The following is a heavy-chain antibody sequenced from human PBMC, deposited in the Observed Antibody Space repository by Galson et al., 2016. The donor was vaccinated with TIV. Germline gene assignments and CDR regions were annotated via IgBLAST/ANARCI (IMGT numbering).Heavy chain of an antibody. D-gene: IGHD1-26*01. CDR3: AREGENRGQYVGY. CDR2: IYYPGTT. J-gene: IGHJ4*02. Sequence: TLSLTCDVSGYSIRSGSYYWTWIRQPPGKGLECIGYIYYPGTTKYNPSLQSRVTISIDTSKNQPSLNLRSVTAADTAVYYCAREGENRGQYVGYWGQGTLVTVAS. CDR1: GYSIRSGSYY. V-gene: IGHV4-61*01.